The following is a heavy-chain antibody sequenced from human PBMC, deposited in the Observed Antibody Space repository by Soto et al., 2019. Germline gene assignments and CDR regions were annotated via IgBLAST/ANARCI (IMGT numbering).Heavy chain of an antibody. J-gene: IGHJ5*02. D-gene: IGHD4-17*01. CDR3: ARDTYGDYVGYFEP. CDR1: CDTISTGGYS. V-gene: IGHV4-30-2*01. CDR2: TYHSGNH. Sequence: QLQLQESGSRLVKSSETLSLTCAVSCDTISTGGYSCAWIRQPPGQPLEWIGHTYHSGNHYYNPSIKHRVIISVDRSKNQFSLKLSSVTAADKAEYYCARDTYGDYVGYFEPWGQGTLVTVSS.